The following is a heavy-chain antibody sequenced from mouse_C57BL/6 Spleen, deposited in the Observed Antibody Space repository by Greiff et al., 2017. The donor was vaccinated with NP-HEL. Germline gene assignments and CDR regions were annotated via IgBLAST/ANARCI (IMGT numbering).Heavy chain of an antibody. CDR2: INPSSGYT. Sequence: QVQLQQSGAELARPGASVKMSCKASGYTFTSYTMHWVKQRPGQGLEWIGYINPSSGYTKYNQKFKDKATLTADKSSSTAYMQLSSLTSEDSAVYYCARCPHWEDYAMDYWGQGTSVTVSS. CDR3: ARCPHWEDYAMDY. V-gene: IGHV1-4*01. J-gene: IGHJ4*01. D-gene: IGHD4-1*01. CDR1: GYTFTSYT.